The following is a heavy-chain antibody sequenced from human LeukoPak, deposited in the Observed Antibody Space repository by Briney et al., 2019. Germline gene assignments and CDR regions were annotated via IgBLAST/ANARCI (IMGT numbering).Heavy chain of an antibody. Sequence: GASVKVSCKASGYTFTSYYMHWVRQAPGQGLEWMGIINPSGGSTSYAQKFQGRVTMTRDTSTSTVYMELSSLRSEDTAVYYCAREAITIFGVARSFDYWGQGTLVTVSS. J-gene: IGHJ4*02. CDR3: AREAITIFGVARSFDY. CDR2: INPSGGST. V-gene: IGHV1-46*01. CDR1: GYTFTSYY. D-gene: IGHD3-3*01.